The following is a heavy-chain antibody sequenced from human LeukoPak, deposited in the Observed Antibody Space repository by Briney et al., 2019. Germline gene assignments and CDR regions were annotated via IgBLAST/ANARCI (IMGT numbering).Heavy chain of an antibody. D-gene: IGHD1-1*01. CDR1: GYTFTSYD. J-gene: IGHJ4*02. V-gene: IGHV1-8*01. CDR2: MNPNSGNT. Sequence: ASVKVSCKASGYTFTSYDINWVRQATGQGLEWMGWMNPNSGNTGYAQKFQGRVTMTRNTSISTAYMELSSLRSEDTAVYYCARAKWNTPNSFLENYCGQGSLVTVSS. CDR3: ARAKWNTPNSFLENY.